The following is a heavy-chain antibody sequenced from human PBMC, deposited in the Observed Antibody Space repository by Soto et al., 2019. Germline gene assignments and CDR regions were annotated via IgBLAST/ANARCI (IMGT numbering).Heavy chain of an antibody. V-gene: IGHV1-69*13. CDR3: ARTEEGYYDILTGPPGGYYGMDV. D-gene: IGHD3-9*01. CDR1: GGTFSSYA. J-gene: IGHJ6*02. CDR2: IIPIFGTA. Sequence: SVKVSCKASGGTFSSYAISWVRQAPGQGLEWMGGIIPIFGTANYAQKFQGRVTITADESTSTAYMELSSLRSEDTAVYYCARTEEGYYDILTGPPGGYYGMDVWGQGTTVTVSS.